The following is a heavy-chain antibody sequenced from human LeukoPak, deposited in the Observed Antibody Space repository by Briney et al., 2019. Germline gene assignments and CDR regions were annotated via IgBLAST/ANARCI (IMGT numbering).Heavy chain of an antibody. CDR2: ISSSGSTI. Sequence: PGGSLRLSCAASGFSFSSYSMNWIRQAPGKGLEWVSYISSSGSTIYYADSVKGRFTISRDNAKNSLFLQMNSLRAEDTAVYYCARDSHSSGWYSSNWFDPWGQGTLVTVSS. CDR1: GFSFSSYS. J-gene: IGHJ5*02. V-gene: IGHV3-48*04. CDR3: ARDSHSSGWYSSNWFDP. D-gene: IGHD6-19*01.